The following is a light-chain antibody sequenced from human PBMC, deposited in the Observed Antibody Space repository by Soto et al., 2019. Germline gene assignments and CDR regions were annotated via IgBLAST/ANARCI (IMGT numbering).Light chain of an antibody. Sequence: QSVLTQPASVSGSPGQSITISCTGTSSDVGGYKYVSWYQQHPDKAPKLIIYEVIKRPSGVPDRFSGSKSGNTASLTVSGLQAEDEADYYCSSYAGSNNLHVLFGGGTKVTVL. J-gene: IGLJ2*01. V-gene: IGLV2-8*01. CDR2: EVI. CDR1: SSDVGGYKY. CDR3: SSYAGSNNLHVL.